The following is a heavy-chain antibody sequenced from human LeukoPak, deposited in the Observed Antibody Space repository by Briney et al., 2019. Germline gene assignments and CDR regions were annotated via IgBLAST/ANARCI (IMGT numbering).Heavy chain of an antibody. V-gene: IGHV3-21*01. CDR3: ASLGSGYYYVGAFDI. D-gene: IGHD3-22*01. J-gene: IGHJ3*02. Sequence: KTGGSLRLSCAASGFTFSSYSMNWVRQAPGKGLEWVSSISSSSSYIYYADSVKGRFTISRDNAKNSLYLQMNSLRAEDTAVYYCASLGSGYYYVGAFDIWGQGTMVTVSS. CDR1: GFTFSSYS. CDR2: ISSSSSYI.